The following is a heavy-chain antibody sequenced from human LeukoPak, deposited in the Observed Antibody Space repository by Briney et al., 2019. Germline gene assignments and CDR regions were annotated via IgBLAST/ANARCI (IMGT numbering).Heavy chain of an antibody. CDR3: ARDGSGYDRYWYFDL. D-gene: IGHD5-12*01. J-gene: IGHJ2*01. V-gene: IGHV4-31*03. CDR1: GGSISSGGYY. CDR2: IYYSGST. Sequence: SETLSLTCTVSGGSISSGGYYWSWIRQHPGKGLEWIGYIYYSGSTYYNPSLKSRVTISVDTSKNQFSLKLSSVTAADTAVYYCARDGSGYDRYWYFDLWGRGTLVTVSS.